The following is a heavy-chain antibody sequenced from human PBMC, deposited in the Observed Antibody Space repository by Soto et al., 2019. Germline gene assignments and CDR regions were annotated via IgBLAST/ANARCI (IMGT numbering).Heavy chain of an antibody. V-gene: IGHV4-4*02. J-gene: IGHJ4*02. CDR1: GDSISSSHC. Sequence: SETLSLTCTVSGDSISSSHCWSWVRQSPGRGLEWIGEVYHDGSTNYTPSLQSRVTLSVNTSKNQFSLKLTSVTAADSAVYYCAREGNWPISSDYWGQGTLVTVSS. CDR2: VYHDGST. CDR3: AREGNWPISSDY. D-gene: IGHD1-20*01.